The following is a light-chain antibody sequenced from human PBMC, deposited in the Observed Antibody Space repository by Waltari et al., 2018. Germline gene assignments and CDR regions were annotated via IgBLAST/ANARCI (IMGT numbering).Light chain of an antibody. Sequence: QSVLTQPPSVSAAPGQKVTISCSGTNSNIGNKDVSWYQQFPGTAPKLLIYDNDKRPSGIPDRFSGSKSGTSATLGITGLQTGDEADYYCGTWDSSLSDVVFGGGTKLTVL. CDR1: NSNIGNKD. CDR3: GTWDSSLSDVV. J-gene: IGLJ2*01. CDR2: DND. V-gene: IGLV1-51*01.